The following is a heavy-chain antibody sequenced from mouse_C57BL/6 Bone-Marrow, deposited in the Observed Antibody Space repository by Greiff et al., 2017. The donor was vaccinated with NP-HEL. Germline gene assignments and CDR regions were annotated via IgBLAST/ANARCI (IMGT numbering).Heavy chain of an antibody. Sequence: EVQLVESGGDLVKPGGSLKLSCAASGFTFSSYGMSWVRPTPDKRLEWVATISSGGSYTYYPASVKGRFTISSDNAKNTLYLQMSSLKSEDTAMYYCASPYDYDVAWFAYWGQGTLVTVSS. CDR3: ASPYDYDVAWFAY. CDR2: ISSGGSYT. J-gene: IGHJ3*01. V-gene: IGHV5-6*01. D-gene: IGHD2-4*01. CDR1: GFTFSSYG.